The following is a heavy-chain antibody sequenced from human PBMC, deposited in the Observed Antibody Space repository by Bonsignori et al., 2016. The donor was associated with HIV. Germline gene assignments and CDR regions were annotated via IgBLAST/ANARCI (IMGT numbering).Heavy chain of an antibody. J-gene: IGHJ6*02. CDR2: ISYDGSNK. Sequence: QVQLVESGGGVVQPGRSLRLSCAASGFTFSSYGMHWVRQAPGKGLEWVAVISYDGSNKYYADSVKGRFTISRDNSKNTLYLQMNSLRAEDTAVYYCAKDWPVGWVVVVPGEMDVWGQ. V-gene: IGHV3-30*18. CDR3: AKDWPVGWVVVVPGEMDV. CDR1: GFTFSSYG. D-gene: IGHD2-2*01.